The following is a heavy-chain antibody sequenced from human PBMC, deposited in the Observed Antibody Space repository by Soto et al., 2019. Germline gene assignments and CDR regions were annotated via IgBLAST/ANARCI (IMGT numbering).Heavy chain of an antibody. V-gene: IGHV3-23*01. J-gene: IGHJ4*02. D-gene: IGHD2-21*01. CDR2: IGNSGDGT. Sequence: EVQLLESGGGLVQPGGSLRLSCAASGFTFSDYTMNWVRQAPGKGLEWVAVIGNSGDGTHYADSVKGRFTISRDNSKNTLYLQMESLRAEDTAVYYCVKDVWDYWGQGVLVTVSS. CDR1: GFTFSDYT. CDR3: VKDVWDY.